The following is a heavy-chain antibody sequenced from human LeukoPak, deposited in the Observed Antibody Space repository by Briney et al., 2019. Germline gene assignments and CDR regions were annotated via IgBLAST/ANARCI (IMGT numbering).Heavy chain of an antibody. J-gene: IGHJ4*02. CDR2: IIPIFGTA. CDR3: ASRYYYDSSGYYYY. CDR1: GGTFSSYA. Sequence: SVKVSCKASGGTFSSYAISWVRQAPGQGLEWMGGIIPIFGTANYAQKFQGRVTITADESTSTAYMELSSLRSEDTALYYCASRYYYDSSGYYYYWGQGTLVTVSS. V-gene: IGHV1-69*13. D-gene: IGHD3-22*01.